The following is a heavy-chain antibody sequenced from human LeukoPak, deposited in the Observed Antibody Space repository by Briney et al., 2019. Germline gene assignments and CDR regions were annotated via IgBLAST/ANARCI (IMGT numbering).Heavy chain of an antibody. Sequence: GGSLRLSCAASGGSISSYALSWVRQAPGKGLEWVSAISGSGGTTYYAAPAKGRFTISRDNSKNTLYLQMNSLRAEDTAVYYCAKEGGGYYLTHYYYYYMDVWGKGTTVTVSS. J-gene: IGHJ6*03. V-gene: IGHV3-23*01. D-gene: IGHD3-3*01. CDR3: AKEGGGYYLTHYYYYYMDV. CDR2: ISGSGGTT. CDR1: GGSISSYA.